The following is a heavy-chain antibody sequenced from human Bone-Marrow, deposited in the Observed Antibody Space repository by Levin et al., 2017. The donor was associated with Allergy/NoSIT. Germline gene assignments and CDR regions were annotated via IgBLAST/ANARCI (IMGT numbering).Heavy chain of an antibody. CDR2: INGNGADT. D-gene: IGHD6-19*01. Sequence: PGGSLRLSCAASGFTFSTYAMSWVRQAPGKGLEWVSGINGNGADTQYADSVKGRFTISRDNSKNTLFLQMNSLRAEDTAVYYCAKLAPDISGWEPVDYWGQGTLVTVSS. CDR1: GFTFSTYA. J-gene: IGHJ4*02. V-gene: IGHV3-23*01. CDR3: AKLAPDISGWEPVDY.